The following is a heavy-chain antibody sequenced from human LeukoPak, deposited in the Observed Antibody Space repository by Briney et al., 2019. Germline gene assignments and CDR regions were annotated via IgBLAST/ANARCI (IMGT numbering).Heavy chain of an antibody. CDR3: ARGGDILTGYYRTLYNWFDP. CDR1: GYTFTGYY. D-gene: IGHD3-9*01. V-gene: IGHV1-2*02. Sequence: ASVKVSCKASGYTFTGYYMHWVRQAPGQGLEWMGWINPNSGGTNYAQKFQGRVTMTRDTSISTAYMELSRLRSDDTAVYYCARGGDILTGYYRTLYNWFDPWAREPWSPSPQ. CDR2: INPNSGGT. J-gene: IGHJ5*02.